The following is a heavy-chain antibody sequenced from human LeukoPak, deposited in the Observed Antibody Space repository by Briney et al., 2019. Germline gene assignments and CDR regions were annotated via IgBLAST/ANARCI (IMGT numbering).Heavy chain of an antibody. CDR3: ASTPDYYDRLMSFDI. J-gene: IGHJ3*02. CDR2: ISDSDGST. V-gene: IGHV3-23*01. D-gene: IGHD3-22*01. Sequence: GGSLRLSCAASGFTFSSYAMSWVRQAPGKGLEWVSAISDSDGSTYYADSVKGRFTISRDNSKNTLYLQMNSLRAEDTAVYYCASTPDYYDRLMSFDIWGQGTMVTVSS. CDR1: GFTFSSYA.